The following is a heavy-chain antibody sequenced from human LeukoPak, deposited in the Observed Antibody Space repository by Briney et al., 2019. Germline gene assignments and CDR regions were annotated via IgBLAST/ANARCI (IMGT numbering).Heavy chain of an antibody. V-gene: IGHV3-64*01. Sequence: GGSLRLSCAASGFTFSSYAMHWVRQAPGKGLEYVSAISSNGGSTYYANSVKGRFTISRDNSKNALYLQMGSLRAEDMAVYYCARVGRGYSYGYLGLDYWGQGTLVTVSS. J-gene: IGHJ4*02. D-gene: IGHD5-18*01. CDR1: GFTFSSYA. CDR3: ARVGRGYSYGYLGLDY. CDR2: ISSNGGST.